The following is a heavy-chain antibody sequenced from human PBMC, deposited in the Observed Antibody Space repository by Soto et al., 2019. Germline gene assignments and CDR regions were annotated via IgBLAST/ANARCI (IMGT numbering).Heavy chain of an antibody. Sequence: VQLVESGGGVVQPGRSLRLSCAASGFTFSAYGMHWVRQAPGKGLEWVAVISYDGSSKYYADSVKGRFTISRDNSNNTLYLQMNSLGAEDTAIYYCAKGVRAYDILTGQDYWGQGTLVTVSS. CDR3: AKGVRAYDILTGQDY. CDR1: GFTFSAYG. J-gene: IGHJ4*02. CDR2: ISYDGSSK. V-gene: IGHV3-30*18. D-gene: IGHD3-9*01.